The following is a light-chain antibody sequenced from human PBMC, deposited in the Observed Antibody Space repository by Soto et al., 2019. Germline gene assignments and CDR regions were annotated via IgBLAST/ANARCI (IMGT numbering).Light chain of an antibody. Sequence: QAVVTQPASVSGSPGQSITISCAGTSSDVGAYNYVSWYQQHPGKAPKLMIYEVSNRPSGVSNRFSGSKSGNTASLTISGLQAEDEADYYCSSYTGSNTPVFGGGTKLTVL. CDR2: EVS. CDR3: SSYTGSNTPV. J-gene: IGLJ3*02. CDR1: SSDVGAYNY. V-gene: IGLV2-14*01.